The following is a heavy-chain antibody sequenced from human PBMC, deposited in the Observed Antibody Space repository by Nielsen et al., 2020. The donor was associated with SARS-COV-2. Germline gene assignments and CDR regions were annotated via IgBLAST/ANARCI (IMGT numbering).Heavy chain of an antibody. CDR3: ARLPAGTVSFDI. D-gene: IGHD2-2*01. Sequence: SETLSLTCAVSGVSFSSNCWWTWVRQAPGKGLEWIGEIHHSGSTDYNPSLKSRVTISVDTSKSQFSLKLTSVTAADTAVYYCARLPAGTVSFDIWGQGTMVTVSS. CDR1: GVSFSSNCW. V-gene: IGHV4-4*02. CDR2: IHHSGST. J-gene: IGHJ3*02.